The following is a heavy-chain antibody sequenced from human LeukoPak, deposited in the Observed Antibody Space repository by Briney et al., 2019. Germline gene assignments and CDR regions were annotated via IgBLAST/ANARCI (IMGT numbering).Heavy chain of an antibody. J-gene: IGHJ6*03. CDR2: FYYSGST. CDR1: GGSINSNNYY. D-gene: IGHD1-20*01. CDR3: ARNNWNPNYYYYYMDV. V-gene: IGHV4-39*01. Sequence: PSETLSLTCTVSGGSINSNNYYWGWIRQPPGKGLEWIGSFYYSGSTYYNPSLKSRVTISVDTSKNQFSLKLSSVTAADTAVYYCARNNWNPNYYYYYMDVWGKGTTVTVSS.